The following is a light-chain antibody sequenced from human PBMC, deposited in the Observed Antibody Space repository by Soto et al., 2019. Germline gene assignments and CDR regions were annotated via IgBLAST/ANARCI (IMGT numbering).Light chain of an antibody. CDR3: QQNYRTPRT. CDR1: QSISSY. V-gene: IGKV1-39*01. CDR2: AAS. J-gene: IGKJ1*01. Sequence: DIQMTQSPSSLSASVGDRVTITCRASQSISSYLNWYQQKPGKAPKLLIYAASSLQSGVPSRFSGSGSGTDFTLTISRLQPEDFATYYCQQNYRTPRTFGQGTKVDIK.